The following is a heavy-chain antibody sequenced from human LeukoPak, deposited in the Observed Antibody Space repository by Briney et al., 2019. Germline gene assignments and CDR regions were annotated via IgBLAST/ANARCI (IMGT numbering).Heavy chain of an antibody. D-gene: IGHD4-17*01. Sequence: GGSLRLSCAASGFTVSSNYMSWVRQAPGKGLEWVSSISSSSSYIYYADSVKGRFTISRDNAKNSLYLQMNSLRAEDTAVYYCAREDLDYGDYGSYYYYGMDVWGQGTTVTVSS. CDR2: ISSSSSYI. J-gene: IGHJ6*02. V-gene: IGHV3-21*01. CDR1: GFTVSSNY. CDR3: AREDLDYGDYGSYYYYGMDV.